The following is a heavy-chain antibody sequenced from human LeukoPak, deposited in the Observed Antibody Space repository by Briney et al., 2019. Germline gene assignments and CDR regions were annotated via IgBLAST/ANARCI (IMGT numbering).Heavy chain of an antibody. D-gene: IGHD6-13*01. Sequence: GGSLKLSCAASGFTFSSYSINWVRQAPGKGLEWVSYISSSSSTIYYADSVKGRFTISRDNAKNSLYLQMNSLRDEDTAVYYCARGPMYSSRFAGDYWGQGTLVTVSS. CDR3: ARGPMYSSRFAGDY. CDR1: GFTFSSYS. CDR2: ISSSSSTI. J-gene: IGHJ4*02. V-gene: IGHV3-48*02.